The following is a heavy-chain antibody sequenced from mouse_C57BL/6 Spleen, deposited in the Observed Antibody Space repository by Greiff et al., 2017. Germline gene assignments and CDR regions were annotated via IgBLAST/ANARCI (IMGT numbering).Heavy chain of an antibody. Sequence: VQLQQPGAELVKPGASVKLSCKASGYTFTSYWMQWVKQRPGQGLEWIGEIDPSDSYTNYNQKFKGKATLTVDTSSSTAYMQLSSLTSEDSAVYYCARSTTVVCDYWGQGTTLTVSS. D-gene: IGHD1-1*01. V-gene: IGHV1-50*01. CDR1: GYTFTSYW. J-gene: IGHJ2*01. CDR2: IDPSDSYT. CDR3: ARSTTVVCDY.